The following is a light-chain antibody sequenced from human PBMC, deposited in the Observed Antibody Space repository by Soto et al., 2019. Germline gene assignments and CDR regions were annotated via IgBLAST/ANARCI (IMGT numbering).Light chain of an antibody. CDR3: QSYDSSLSGSV. Sequence: QSVLTQPPSVSGAPGQRVTISCTGSSSNIGAGYDVHWYQPLPGTAPKLLIYGNSNRPSGVPDRFSGSKSGTSASLAITGLHAEDGADYYCQSYDSSLSGSVFGGGTKLTVL. CDR1: SSNIGAGYD. J-gene: IGLJ3*02. CDR2: GNS. V-gene: IGLV1-40*01.